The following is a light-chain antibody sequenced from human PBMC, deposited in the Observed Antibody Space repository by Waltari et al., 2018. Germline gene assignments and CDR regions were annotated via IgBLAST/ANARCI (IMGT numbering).Light chain of an antibody. CDR2: WTS. CDR3: QQYYSPPWT. J-gene: IGKJ1*01. V-gene: IGKV4-1*01. CDR1: QSVLHNINNQNY. Sequence: DIVMTQSPHSLAVSLGERATINSRSSQSVLHNINNQNYLAWYQQKEGQPPKLLIYWTSTRQSGVPDRFSGSGSGTDFTLTINSLQTEDVAVYYCQQYYSPPWTFGQGTKVEV.